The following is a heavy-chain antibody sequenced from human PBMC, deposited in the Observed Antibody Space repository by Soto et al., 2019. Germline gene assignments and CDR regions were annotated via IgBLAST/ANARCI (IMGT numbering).Heavy chain of an antibody. CDR3: ARLVGIAVAGPKPPYYYYGMDV. CDR1: GYSFTSYC. D-gene: IGHD6-19*01. CDR2: IYPGDSDT. Sequence: LGESLKISCKGSGYSFTSYCIGWVRQMPGKGLEWMGIIYPGDSDTRYSPSFQGQVTVSADKSISTAYLQWSSLKASDTAMYYCARLVGIAVAGPKPPYYYYGMDVWGQGTTVTVS. V-gene: IGHV5-51*01. J-gene: IGHJ6*02.